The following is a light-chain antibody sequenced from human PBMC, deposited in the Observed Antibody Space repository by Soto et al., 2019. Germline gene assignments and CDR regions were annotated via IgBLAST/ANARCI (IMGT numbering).Light chain of an antibody. CDR2: EVS. Sequence: QSALTQPASVSGSPGQSITISCTGTSSDVGGYNYVSWYQQHPGKAPKLMIYEVSNRPSGVSNRFSGSKSGNTASLTISGLQAEDEADYYCTSLTKSSTFVFGTGTKVTV. CDR3: TSLTKSSTFV. J-gene: IGLJ1*01. CDR1: SSDVGGYNY. V-gene: IGLV2-14*01.